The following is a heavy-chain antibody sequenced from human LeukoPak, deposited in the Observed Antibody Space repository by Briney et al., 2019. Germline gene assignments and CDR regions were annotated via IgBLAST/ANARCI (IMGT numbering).Heavy chain of an antibody. Sequence: GGSLRLSCAASGFTFSNYGMSWVRQAPGKGLERVSTISGSGSATYNAGSVKGRFTTSRDNSNNTLYLQRNSLRAEDTAVYYCAKTEAPAAIRAGSDYWGQGTLVTVSS. CDR3: AKTEAPAAIRAGSDY. J-gene: IGHJ4*02. CDR2: ISGSGSAT. CDR1: GFTFSNYG. V-gene: IGHV3-23*01. D-gene: IGHD2-2*02.